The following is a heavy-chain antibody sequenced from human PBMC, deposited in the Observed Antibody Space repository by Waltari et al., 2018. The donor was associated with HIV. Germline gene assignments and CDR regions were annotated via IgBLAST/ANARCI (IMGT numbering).Heavy chain of an antibody. Sequence: VQLVESGGGLIQPGGSLRLSCAASGFTVSSNYMSWVRQAPGKGLEWVAVIWYDGSEKYYADSARGRFTISRDNSKNTLYLVMDSLRGDDSALYYCATQYSSSPDYGLDVWGQGTTVTVSS. V-gene: IGHV3-33*08. J-gene: IGHJ6*02. CDR1: GFTVSSNY. CDR2: IWYDGSEK. CDR3: ATQYSSSPDYGLDV. D-gene: IGHD6-6*01.